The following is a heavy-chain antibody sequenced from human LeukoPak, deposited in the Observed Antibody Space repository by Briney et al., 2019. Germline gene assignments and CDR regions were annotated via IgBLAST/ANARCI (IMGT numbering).Heavy chain of an antibody. V-gene: IGHV3-53*01. CDR1: GFTVSSNY. J-gene: IGHJ4*02. D-gene: IGHD6-19*01. CDR3: AGRSAVAPFDY. CDR2: IYSSGNT. Sequence: PGGSLRLSCAASGFTVSSNYMSWVRQVPGKGLEWVSIIYSSGNTFYADSVKGRFTISRDNSKNTLYLQMNSLRAEDTAVYYCAGRSAVAPFDYWGQGTLVTVSS.